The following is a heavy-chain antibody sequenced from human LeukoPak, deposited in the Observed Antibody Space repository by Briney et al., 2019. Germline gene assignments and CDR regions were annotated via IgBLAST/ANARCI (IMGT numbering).Heavy chain of an antibody. CDR1: GGSISSYY. V-gene: IGHV4-59*08. CDR3: ARHSRMITFGGPDY. Sequence: PSETLSLTCTVSGGSISSYYWSWIRQPPGKGLEWIGYIYYSGSTNYNPSLKSRVTISADTSKNQFSLKLSSVTAADTAVYYCARHSRMITFGGPDYWGQGTLVTVSS. J-gene: IGHJ4*02. CDR2: IYYSGST. D-gene: IGHD3-16*01.